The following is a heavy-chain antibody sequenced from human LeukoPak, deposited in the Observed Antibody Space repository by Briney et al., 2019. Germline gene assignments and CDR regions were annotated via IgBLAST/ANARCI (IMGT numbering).Heavy chain of an antibody. Sequence: SETLSLTCTVSGDSISSYNYFWGWIRQPPGKGLEWCASIYYRGNTYYTPSLKSRVTLSADTSKNKFSLKVTSVTAAATAVYYCARASSGYYWDFDYWGQGALVTVSS. D-gene: IGHD3-22*01. J-gene: IGHJ4*02. CDR3: ARASSGYYWDFDY. CDR1: GDSISSYNYF. CDR2: IYYRGNT. V-gene: IGHV4-39*01.